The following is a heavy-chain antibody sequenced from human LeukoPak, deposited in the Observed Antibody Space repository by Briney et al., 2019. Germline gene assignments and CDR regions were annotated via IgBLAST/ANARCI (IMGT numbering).Heavy chain of an antibody. V-gene: IGHV3-11*01. CDR2: ISSSGSTI. CDR3: ARDPSRMGAAAGTDYFDY. J-gene: IGHJ4*02. CDR1: GFTFSDYY. Sequence: PGGSLRLSCAASGFTFSDYYMSWIRQAPGKGLEWVSYISSSGSTIYYADSVKGRFTISRDNAKNSLYLQMNSLRAEDTAVYYCARDPSRMGAAAGTDYFDYWGQGTLVTVSS. D-gene: IGHD6-13*01.